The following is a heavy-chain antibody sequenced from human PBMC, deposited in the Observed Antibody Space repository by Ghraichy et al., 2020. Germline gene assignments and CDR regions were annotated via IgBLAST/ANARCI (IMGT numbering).Heavy chain of an antibody. D-gene: IGHD3-10*01. V-gene: IGHV2-5*02. J-gene: IGHJ5*02. CDR3: VHSSGRDASGSCNWFGP. Sequence: SGPTLVKPTETLTLTCTFSGFSLTTRGLGVGWIRQPPGSALEWLALIYWDDIKRYRPSLKSRLTITKDASKKQVVLTMTNMDPEDTATYFCVHSSGRDASGSCNWFGPWGQGTQVTVSS. CDR1: GFSLTTRGLG. CDR2: IYWDDIK.